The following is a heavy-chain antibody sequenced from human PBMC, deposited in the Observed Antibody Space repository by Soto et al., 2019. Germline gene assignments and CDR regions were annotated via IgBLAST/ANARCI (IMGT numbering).Heavy chain of an antibody. Sequence: EVQLVESGGGLVQPGRSLRLSCAASGFSFDDYAMHWVRQAPGKGLEWVSSISWNSGGIGYADSVKGRFTISRDNAKNSLYLQMNSLRTEDTALYYCAKGGGTNRLNYYYGMDVWGQGTTVTVSS. CDR2: ISWNSGGI. CDR1: GFSFDDYA. CDR3: AKGGGTNRLNYYYGMDV. J-gene: IGHJ6*02. V-gene: IGHV3-9*01. D-gene: IGHD1-1*01.